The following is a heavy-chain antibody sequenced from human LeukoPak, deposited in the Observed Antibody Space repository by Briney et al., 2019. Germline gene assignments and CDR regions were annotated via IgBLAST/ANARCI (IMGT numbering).Heavy chain of an antibody. CDR2: IYYSGST. J-gene: IGHJ6*03. D-gene: IGHD3-9*01. CDR3: ARANPEVRYFDWFFNRGAGKYYMDV. CDR1: GGSISSYY. V-gene: IGHV4-59*01. Sequence: SETLSLTCTVSGGSISSYYWSWIRQPPGKGLEWIGYIYYSGSTNYNPSLKSRVTISVDTSKNQFSLKLSSVTAADTAVYYCARANPEVRYFDWFFNRGAGKYYMDVWGKGTTVTISS.